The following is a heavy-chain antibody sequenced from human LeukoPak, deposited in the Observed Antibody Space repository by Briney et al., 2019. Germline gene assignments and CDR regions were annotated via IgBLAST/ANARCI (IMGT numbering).Heavy chain of an antibody. D-gene: IGHD6-19*01. V-gene: IGHV3-48*03. Sequence: GSLRLSCAASGFTFSSYEMNWVRQAPGKGLEWVSYISSSGDTIYYADSVKGRFTISRDNAKNSLYLQMNSLSVEDTAVYYCASRSRDYWGQGTLVTVSS. CDR1: GFTFSSYE. CDR3: ASRSRDY. J-gene: IGHJ4*02. CDR2: ISSSGDTI.